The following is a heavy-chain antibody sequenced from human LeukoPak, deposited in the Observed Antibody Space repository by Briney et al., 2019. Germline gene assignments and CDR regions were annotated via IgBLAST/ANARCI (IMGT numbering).Heavy chain of an antibody. CDR2: IYYSGST. CDR1: GGSISSGGYY. J-gene: IGHJ4*02. CDR3: ARHHAGGWDY. Sequence: KPSETLSLTCTVSGGSISSGGYYWSWIRQPPGKGLEWIGSIYYSGSTYYNPSLKSRVTISVDTSKNQFSLKLSSVTAADTAVYYCARHHAGGWDYWGQGTLVTVSS. D-gene: IGHD2-15*01. V-gene: IGHV4-39*01.